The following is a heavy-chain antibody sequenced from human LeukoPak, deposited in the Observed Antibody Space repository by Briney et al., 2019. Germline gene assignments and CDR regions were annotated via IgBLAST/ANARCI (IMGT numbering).Heavy chain of an antibody. CDR2: VYNNENT. V-gene: IGHV4-59*01. CDR1: GGSISIYY. J-gene: IGHJ4*02. Sequence: SETLSLTCSVSGGSISIYYWSWVRQPPGKGLEWIGYVYNNENTIYNPSLKSRATISADTSKNQFSLKLSDVTAADTAVCYCVRDRELNFWGQGILVTVSS. CDR3: VRDRELNF. D-gene: IGHD1-7*01.